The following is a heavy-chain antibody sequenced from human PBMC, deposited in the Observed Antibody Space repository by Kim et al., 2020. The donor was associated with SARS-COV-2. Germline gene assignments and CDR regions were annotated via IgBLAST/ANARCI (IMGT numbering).Heavy chain of an antibody. CDR3: ARVGGRGGLVFIY. CDR1: GYTFTGYY. Sequence: ASVKVSCKASGYTFTGYYMHWVRQAPGQGLEWMGWINPNSGGTNYAQKFQGRVTMTRDTSISTAYMELSRLRSDDTAVYYCARVGGRGGLVFIYWGQGTLVTVSS. CDR2: INPNSGGT. J-gene: IGHJ4*02. V-gene: IGHV1-2*02. D-gene: IGHD3-10*01.